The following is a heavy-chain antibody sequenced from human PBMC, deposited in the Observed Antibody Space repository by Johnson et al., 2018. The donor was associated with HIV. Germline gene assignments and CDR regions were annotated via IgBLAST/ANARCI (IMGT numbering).Heavy chain of an antibody. CDR2: ISWNSDYI. V-gene: IGHV3-9*01. CDR1: GFIFDDYA. CDR3: ARGAHSTLDAYGI. J-gene: IGHJ3*02. Sequence: EVQVLESGGGLVQPGRSLRLSCTTSGFIFDDYAMHWVRQAPGKGLEWVSGISWNSDYIGYVDSVKGRFTISRDNSKNTVFLQMNSLRAEDTAVYYCARGAHSTLDAYGIWCKGTMVTVFS. D-gene: IGHD1-26*01.